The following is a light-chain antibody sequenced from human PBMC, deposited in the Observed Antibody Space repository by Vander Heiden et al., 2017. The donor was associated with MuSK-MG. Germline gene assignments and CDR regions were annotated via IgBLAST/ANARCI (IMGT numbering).Light chain of an antibody. CDR1: QSISSY. CDR3: QQRDRNPPLYT. V-gene: IGKV1-39*01. CDR2: AAS. Sequence: DIQMTQSPSSLSASVGDRVTITCRASQSISSYLNWYQQKPGKAPKLLIYAASSLQRGVQSMFSGSGSGTDVNLTIISRQPEDFETYYCQQRDRNPPLYTFGQGTKLEIK. J-gene: IGKJ2*01.